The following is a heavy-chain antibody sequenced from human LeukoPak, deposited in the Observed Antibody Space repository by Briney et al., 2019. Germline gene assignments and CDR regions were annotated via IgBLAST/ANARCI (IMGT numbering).Heavy chain of an antibody. CDR1: GFTFSSYA. CDR3: AREIYYGSGSHPDAFDI. Sequence: GGSLRLSCAASGFTFSSYAMSWVRQAPGKGLEWVSAISGSGGSTYYADSVKGRFTISRDNSKNTLYLQMNSLRAEDTAVYYCAREIYYGSGSHPDAFDIWGQGTMVTVSS. V-gene: IGHV3-23*01. CDR2: ISGSGGST. J-gene: IGHJ3*02. D-gene: IGHD3-10*01.